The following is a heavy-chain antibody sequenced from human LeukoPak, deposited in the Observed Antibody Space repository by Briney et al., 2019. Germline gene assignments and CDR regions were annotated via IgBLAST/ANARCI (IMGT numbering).Heavy chain of an antibody. CDR3: SSGYRDAFDI. CDR1: GGSISSYY. CDR2: IYYSGST. J-gene: IGHJ3*02. V-gene: IGHV4-59*08. Sequence: SETLSLTCTVSGGSISSYYWSWIRQPPGKGLEWIGYIYYSGSTNYNPALKSRVTISVDTSKNQFSLKLSSVTAADTAFYYESSGYRDAFDIWGQGTMVTVSS. D-gene: IGHD3-22*01.